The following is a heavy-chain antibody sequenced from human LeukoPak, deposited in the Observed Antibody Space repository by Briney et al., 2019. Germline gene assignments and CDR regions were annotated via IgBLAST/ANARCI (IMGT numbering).Heavy chain of an antibody. CDR1: GYTFTGYY. J-gene: IGHJ3*02. CDR3: ARDRSYYESRGGVLRAEAFDI. V-gene: IGHV1-2*02. CDR2: INLNSGGT. Sequence: ASVKVSCKASGYTFTGYYMRWVRQAPGQGLEWMGWINLNSGGTNYAQKFQGRVTMTRDTSISTAYMELSRLRSDDTAVYYCARDRSYYESRGGVLRAEAFDIWGQGTMVTVSS. D-gene: IGHD3-22*01.